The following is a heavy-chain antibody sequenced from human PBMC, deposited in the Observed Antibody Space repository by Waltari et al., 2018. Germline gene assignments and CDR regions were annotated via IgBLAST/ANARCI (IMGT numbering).Heavy chain of an antibody. Sequence: QAQLVQSGAEVKKPGASLKVSCKASGYIFSDYYIHWVRPAPGQGLEWMGWIDPKSGDTKYAQKFQGYVTRTKDTSITTAYMEGTRLTSDDAAVYYCARNHYYASGRKNFYYYGMDVWGQGTTVTISS. J-gene: IGHJ6*02. CDR1: GYIFSDYY. CDR3: ARNHYYASGRKNFYYYGMDV. D-gene: IGHD3-10*01. CDR2: IDPKSGDT. V-gene: IGHV1-2*04.